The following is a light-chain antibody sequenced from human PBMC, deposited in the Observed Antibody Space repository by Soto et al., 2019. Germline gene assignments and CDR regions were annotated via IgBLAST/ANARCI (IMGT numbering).Light chain of an antibody. CDR2: AAS. Sequence: DIQMTQSPSSLSASVRDRVTITFRASQGISNYLAWYQQKPGKVPKLLIYAASTLHSGVPSRFSGSGSGTDFTLTISSLQPEDVATYYCQQYDSAPWTFGQGPKVAI. J-gene: IGKJ1*01. CDR3: QQYDSAPWT. V-gene: IGKV1-27*01. CDR1: QGISNY.